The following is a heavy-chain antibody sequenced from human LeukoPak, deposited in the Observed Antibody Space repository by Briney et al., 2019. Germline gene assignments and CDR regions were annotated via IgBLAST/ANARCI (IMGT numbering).Heavy chain of an antibody. V-gene: IGHV3-74*01. J-gene: IGHJ4*02. D-gene: IGHD6-13*01. CDR1: GFTFRSYW. CDR2: IHSDGSST. CDR3: ARGGSSWLDY. Sequence: GGSLRLSCAGSGFTFRSYWMHWVRQAPGKGPVWVSRIHSDGSSTNYADSVKGRFTASRGNAKSTLFLQMNSLRAEDTAVYYCARGGSSWLDYWGQGNLVTVSS.